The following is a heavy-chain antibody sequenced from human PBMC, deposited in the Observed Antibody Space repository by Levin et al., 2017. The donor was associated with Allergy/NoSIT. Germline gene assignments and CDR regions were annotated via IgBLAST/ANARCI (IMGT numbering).Heavy chain of an antibody. J-gene: IGHJ4*02. V-gene: IGHV4-34*01. Sequence: SQTLSLTCAVYGGSFSGYYWSWIRQPPGKGLEWIGEINHSGSTNYNPSLKSRVTISVDTSKNQFSLKLSSVTAADTAVYYCARGGPPHYSPRAGNDYWGQGTLVTVSS. D-gene: IGHD2-15*01. CDR2: INHSGST. CDR1: GGSFSGYY. CDR3: ARGGPPHYSPRAGNDY.